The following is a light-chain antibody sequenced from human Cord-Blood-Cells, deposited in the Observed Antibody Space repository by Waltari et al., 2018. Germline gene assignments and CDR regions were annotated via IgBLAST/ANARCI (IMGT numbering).Light chain of an antibody. J-gene: IGLJ3*02. CDR2: YKSDSDK. Sequence: QAVLPQPSSLSASPGASASLTCTLRSGINVGTYRIYWYQQKPGSPPQYLLRYKSDSDKQQGSGVPSRFSGSKDASANAGILLISGLQSEDEADYYCMIWDSSAWVFGGGTKLTDL. CDR3: MIWDSSAWV. CDR1: SGINVGTYR. V-gene: IGLV5-45*03.